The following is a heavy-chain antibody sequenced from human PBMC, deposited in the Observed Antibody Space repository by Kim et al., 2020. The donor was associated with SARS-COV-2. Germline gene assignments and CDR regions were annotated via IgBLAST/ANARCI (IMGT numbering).Heavy chain of an antibody. D-gene: IGHD3-10*01. Sequence: GGSLRLSCAASGFTFDDYAMHWVRQAPGKGLEWVSGISWNSGSIGYADSVKGRFTISRDNAKNSLYLQMNSLRAEDTALYYCAKGGNYYGSGSYYFDAFDIWGQGTMVTVSS. CDR3: AKGGNYYGSGSYYFDAFDI. J-gene: IGHJ3*02. CDR1: GFTFDDYA. CDR2: ISWNSGSI. V-gene: IGHV3-9*01.